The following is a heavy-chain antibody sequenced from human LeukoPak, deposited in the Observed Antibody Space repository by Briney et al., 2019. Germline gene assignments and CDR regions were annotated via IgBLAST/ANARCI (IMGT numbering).Heavy chain of an antibody. CDR1: GFTFSSYA. D-gene: IGHD3-3*01. J-gene: IGHJ4*02. CDR3: AKDGSKHGTYYDFWSGYYSDY. V-gene: IGHV3-23*01. CDR2: IGGSGGST. Sequence: GGSLRLSCAASGFTFSSYAMSWVRQAPGKGLEWVSAIGGSGGSTYYADSVKGRFTISRDNSKNTLYLQMNSLRAEDTAVYYCAKDGSKHGTYYDFWSGYYSDYWGQGTLVTVSS.